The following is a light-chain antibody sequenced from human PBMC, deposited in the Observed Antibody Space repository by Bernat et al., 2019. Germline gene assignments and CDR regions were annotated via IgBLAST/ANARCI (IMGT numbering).Light chain of an antibody. J-gene: IGKJ1*01. CDR3: QQYNNYPWT. V-gene: IGKV1-16*02. CDR2: AAS. CDR1: QGINNY. Sequence: DIQMTQSPFSLSASVGDRVTITCRASQGINNYLAWLQQKPGKVPKSVIYAASTMQSGVPSKFSGSGSGTDFTLTISSLQPEDFATYYCQQYNNYPWTFGQGTKVEIK.